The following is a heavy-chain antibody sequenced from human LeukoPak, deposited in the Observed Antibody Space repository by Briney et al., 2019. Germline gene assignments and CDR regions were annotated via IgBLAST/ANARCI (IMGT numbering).Heavy chain of an antibody. D-gene: IGHD1-26*01. CDR2: ISGGGGST. J-gene: IGHJ4*02. CDR3: AKGGKWDVTPFDY. CDR1: GFTFSRHG. Sequence: AGGSLRLSCAPSGFTFSRHGMHWVRQAPGKGLEWVSTISGGGGSTYYADSVKGRFTISRDNSKNTLYLQVNSLRAEDTAVYYCAKGGKWDVTPFDYWGQGTLVTVSS. V-gene: IGHV3-23*01.